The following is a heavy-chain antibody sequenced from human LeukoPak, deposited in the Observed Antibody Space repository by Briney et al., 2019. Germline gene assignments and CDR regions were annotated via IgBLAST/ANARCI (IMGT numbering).Heavy chain of an antibody. CDR3: ARGAPDIVVVPAAASGMDV. CDR1: GYTFTGYY. CDR2: INPNSGGT. Sequence: ASVEVSCKASGYTFTGYYMHWVRQAPGQGLEWMGWINPNSGGTNYAQKFQGWVTMTRDTSISTAYMELSRLRSDDTAVYYCARGAPDIVVVPAAASGMDVWGQGTTVTVSS. V-gene: IGHV1-2*04. D-gene: IGHD2-2*01. J-gene: IGHJ6*02.